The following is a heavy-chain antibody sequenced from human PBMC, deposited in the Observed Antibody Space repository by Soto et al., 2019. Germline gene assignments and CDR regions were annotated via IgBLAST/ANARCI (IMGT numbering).Heavy chain of an antibody. CDR2: IYYSGST. CDR1: GGSISSGGYY. J-gene: IGHJ6*04. Sequence: SETLSLTCTVSGGSISSGGYYWSWIRQHPGKGLEWIGYIYYSGSTYYNPSLKSRVTISVDTSKNQFSLKLSSVTAADTAVYYCARDKRYSNYYGMDVWGKGTTVTVST. D-gene: IGHD4-4*01. CDR3: ARDKRYSNYYGMDV. V-gene: IGHV4-31*03.